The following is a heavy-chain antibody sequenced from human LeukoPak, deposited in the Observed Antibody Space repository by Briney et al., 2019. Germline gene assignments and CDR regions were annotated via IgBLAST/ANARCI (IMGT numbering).Heavy chain of an antibody. D-gene: IGHD6-19*01. CDR2: ICGSGSST. J-gene: IGHJ4*02. Sequence: GGSLRLSCASSVVTFTSHPVSWVPAAPEGGRECGSAICGSGSSTYYADSVKGRLTISRDNTKNTLYLQMNSLRAEDTAVYYCEPRGSSDWTPYFDSWGRGTLVTVSS. V-gene: IGHV3-23*01. CDR1: VVTFTSHP. CDR3: EPRGSSDWTPYFDS.